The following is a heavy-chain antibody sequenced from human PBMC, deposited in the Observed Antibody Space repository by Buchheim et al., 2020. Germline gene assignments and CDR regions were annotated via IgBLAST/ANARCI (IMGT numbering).Heavy chain of an antibody. D-gene: IGHD3-22*01. CDR3: ARDGAMIVVVTELDY. CDR2: IWYDGSNK. V-gene: IGHV3-33*01. Sequence: QVQLVESGGGVVQPGRSLRLSCAASGFTFSSYGMHWVRQAPGKGLEWVAVIWYDGSNKYYADSVKGRFTISRDNSKNTLYLQMNSLRAEDTAVYYCARDGAMIVVVTELDYWGQGTL. CDR1: GFTFSSYG. J-gene: IGHJ4*02.